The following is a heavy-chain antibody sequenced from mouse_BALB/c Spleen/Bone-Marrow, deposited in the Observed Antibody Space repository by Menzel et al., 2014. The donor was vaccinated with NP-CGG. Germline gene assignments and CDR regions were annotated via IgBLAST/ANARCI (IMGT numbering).Heavy chain of an antibody. Sequence: LVESGAELVKPGASVRLSCKASGYTFTGYWMHWVKHRPGQGLEWIGEINPSNGRTNYNEKFKSMATLTVDKSSSAAYMQLSSLTSGDSAVFYCARRGYGYGFAYWGQGTLVTVSA. J-gene: IGHJ3*01. CDR1: GYTFTGYW. CDR2: INPSNGRT. D-gene: IGHD1-2*01. V-gene: IGHV1S81*02. CDR3: ARRGYGYGFAY.